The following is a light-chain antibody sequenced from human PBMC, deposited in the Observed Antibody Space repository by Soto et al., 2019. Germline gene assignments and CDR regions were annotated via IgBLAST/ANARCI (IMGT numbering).Light chain of an antibody. J-gene: IGKJ1*01. CDR2: GAS. Sequence: EIVMTQSPATLSVSPGEGATLSCRASQSVSSNLAWYQQKPGQAPTLLIYGASTRATGIPARFSGSGSGTEFTLTFSRLHSEDSAVYDCHQYNNWMELTFAQGTKV. V-gene: IGKV3-15*01. CDR3: HQYNNWMELT. CDR1: QSVSSN.